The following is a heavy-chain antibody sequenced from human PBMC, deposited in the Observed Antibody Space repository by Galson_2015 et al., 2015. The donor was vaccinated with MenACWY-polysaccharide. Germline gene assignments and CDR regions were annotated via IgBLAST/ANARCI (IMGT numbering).Heavy chain of an antibody. D-gene: IGHD5-24*01. CDR1: GSTFIYAW. Sequence: SLRLSCAASGSTFIYAWMSWVRQVPGKGLEWVGRIKSKTDGGTTYYAAPVKGRFTISRDDSKTTLYLQMNSLKSEDTAMYYCVTERDGSAELWGQGTLVTVSS. V-gene: IGHV3-15*01. CDR2: IKSKTDGGTT. J-gene: IGHJ4*02. CDR3: VTERDGSAEL.